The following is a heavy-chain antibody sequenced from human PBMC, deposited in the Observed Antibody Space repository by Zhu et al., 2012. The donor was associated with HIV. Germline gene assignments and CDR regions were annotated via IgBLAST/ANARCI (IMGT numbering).Heavy chain of an antibody. V-gene: IGHV4-59*01. D-gene: IGHD1-1*01. CDR3: ARDGLERPXKAFDI. J-gene: IGHJ3*02. CDR1: GDSISRYH. Sequence: QVQLQESGPGLVKPSETLSLTCNVYGDSISRYHWSWIRQPPGKGLEWIGYIYYSGSTTYNPSLKSRVTISVDTSKNHFSLKLSSVTAADTAVYYCARDGLERPXKAFDIWGQGTMVTVST. CDR2: IYYSGST.